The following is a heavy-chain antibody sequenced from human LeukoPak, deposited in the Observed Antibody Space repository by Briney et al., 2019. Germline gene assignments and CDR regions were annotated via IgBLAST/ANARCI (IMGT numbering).Heavy chain of an antibody. Sequence: GRPLRLSCAASGFTFDDYAMHWVRQAPGKGLEWVSGISWNSGGIGYADSVKGRFTISRDNAKNSLYLQMNSLRAEDTALYYCAKDTEATYYYFDYWGQGTLVTVSS. J-gene: IGHJ4*02. D-gene: IGHD1-26*01. CDR1: GFTFDDYA. CDR2: ISWNSGGI. CDR3: AKDTEATYYYFDY. V-gene: IGHV3-9*01.